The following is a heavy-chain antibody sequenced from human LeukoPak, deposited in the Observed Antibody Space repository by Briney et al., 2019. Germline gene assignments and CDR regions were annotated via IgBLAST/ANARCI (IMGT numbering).Heavy chain of an antibody. D-gene: IGHD4-23*01. CDR2: ISSSSSYI. CDR3: AGGGNSGSWFDP. CDR1: GFTFSSYS. Sequence: PGGSLRLSCAASGFTFSSYSMNWVRQAPGKGLEWVSSISSSSSYIYYADSVKGRFTISRDNAKNSLYLQMNSLRAEDTAVYYCAGGGNSGSWFDPWGQGTLVTVSS. V-gene: IGHV3-21*01. J-gene: IGHJ5*02.